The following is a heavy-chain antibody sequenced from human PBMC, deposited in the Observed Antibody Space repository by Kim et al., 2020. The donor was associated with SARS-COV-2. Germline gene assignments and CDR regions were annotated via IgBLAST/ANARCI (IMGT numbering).Heavy chain of an antibody. Sequence: GGSLRLSCAASGFTFSDYYMSWIRQAPGKGLEWVSYISSSSSYTNYADSVKGRFTISRDNAKNSLYLQMNSLRAEDTAVYYCARSPITMIVVVITPPDYWGQGTLVTVSS. D-gene: IGHD3-22*01. V-gene: IGHV3-11*06. CDR1: GFTFSDYY. J-gene: IGHJ4*02. CDR2: ISSSSSYT. CDR3: ARSPITMIVVVITPPDY.